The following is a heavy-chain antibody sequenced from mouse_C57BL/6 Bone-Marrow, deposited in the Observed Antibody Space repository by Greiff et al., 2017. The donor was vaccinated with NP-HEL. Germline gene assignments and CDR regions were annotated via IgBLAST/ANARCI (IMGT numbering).Heavy chain of an antibody. D-gene: IGHD1-1*01. J-gene: IGHJ4*01. V-gene: IGHV1-26*01. Sequence: EVQLQQSGPELVKPGASVKISCKASGYTFTDYYMNWVKQSHGKSLEWIGDINPNNGGTSYNQKFKGKATLTVDKSSSTAYMELRSLTSEDSAVYYCARRGITTVGYYYAMDYWGQGTSVTVTS. CDR3: ARRGITTVGYYYAMDY. CDR1: GYTFTDYY. CDR2: INPNNGGT.